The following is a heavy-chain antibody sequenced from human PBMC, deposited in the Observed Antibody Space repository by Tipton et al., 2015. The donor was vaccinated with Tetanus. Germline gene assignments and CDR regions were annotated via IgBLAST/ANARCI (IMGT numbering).Heavy chain of an antibody. Sequence: SLRLSCVASGFTFSNYAMNWVRQAPGKGLEWVSSIGTSASNTYYADSVKGRCTISRDNSKNTVVLHVTSLRGEDTAVYYCARRGCRGGTCYISPNYGMDVWGQGTTVTVS. D-gene: IGHD2-15*01. CDR3: ARRGCRGGTCYISPNYGMDV. CDR2: IGTSASNT. CDR1: GFTFSNYA. V-gene: IGHV3-23*01. J-gene: IGHJ6*02.